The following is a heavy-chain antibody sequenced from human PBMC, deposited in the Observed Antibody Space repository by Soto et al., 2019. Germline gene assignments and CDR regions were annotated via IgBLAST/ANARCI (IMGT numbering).Heavy chain of an antibody. CDR2: FDPEDGET. V-gene: IGHV1-24*01. CDR3: ATESYGDKASSSSPFDY. J-gene: IGHJ4*02. D-gene: IGHD6-6*01. CDR1: GYTLTELS. Sequence: ASVKVSCKVSGYTLTELSMHWVRQAPGKGLEWMGGFDPEDGETIYAQKFQGRVTMTEDTSTDTAYMELSSLRSEDTAVYYCATESYGDKASSSSPFDYWGQGTLVTVS.